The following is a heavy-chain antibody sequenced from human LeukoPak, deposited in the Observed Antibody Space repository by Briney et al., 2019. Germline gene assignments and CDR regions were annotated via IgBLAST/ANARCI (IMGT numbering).Heavy chain of an antibody. V-gene: IGHV3-21*01. J-gene: IGHJ4*02. CDR2: ISSSSSYI. CDR1: GFTFSSYE. D-gene: IGHD5-18*01. Sequence: GGSLRLSCAASGFTFSSYEMNWVRQAPGKGLEWVSSISSSSSYIYYADSVKGRFTISRDNAKNSLYLQMNSLRAEDTAVYYCARVASTGGYSYGYSDYWGQGTLVTVSS. CDR3: ARVASTGGYSYGYSDY.